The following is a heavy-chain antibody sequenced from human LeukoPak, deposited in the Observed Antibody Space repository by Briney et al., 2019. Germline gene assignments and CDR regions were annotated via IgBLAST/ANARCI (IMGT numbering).Heavy chain of an antibody. Sequence: SVKVSCKASGGTFSSYTISWVRQAPGQGLEWMGRIIPILGIANYAQKFQGRVTITADKSTSTAYRELSSLRSEDTAVYYCASENGDYSGHWFDPWGQGTLVTVSS. CDR1: GGTFSSYT. V-gene: IGHV1-69*02. D-gene: IGHD4-17*01. J-gene: IGHJ5*02. CDR2: IIPILGIA. CDR3: ASENGDYSGHWFDP.